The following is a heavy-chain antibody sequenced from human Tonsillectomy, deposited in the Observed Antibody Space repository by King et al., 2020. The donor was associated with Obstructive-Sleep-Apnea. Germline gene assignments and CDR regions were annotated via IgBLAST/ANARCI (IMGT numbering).Heavy chain of an antibody. Sequence: VQLQQWGAGLLKPSETLSLTCAVYGGSFSGYYYTWIRQPPGKGLEWIGEISHSGSTNYNPSLKSRVTISVDTSKNQFSLKLSSVTAADTAVYYCARAWWEGTGYFDYWGQGTLVTVSS. V-gene: IGHV4-34*01. D-gene: IGHD1-26*01. CDR1: GGSFSGYY. J-gene: IGHJ4*02. CDR2: ISHSGST. CDR3: ARAWWEGTGYFDY.